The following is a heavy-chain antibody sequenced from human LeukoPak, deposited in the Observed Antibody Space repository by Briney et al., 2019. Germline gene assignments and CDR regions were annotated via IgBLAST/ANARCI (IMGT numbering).Heavy chain of an antibody. Sequence: PGGSLRLSCSASAFTFSTYAMHWVRQAPGKGLEYVSAISSNGISTYYADSVKGRFTISRDNSKNTLYLQMSSLRAEDTAVYYCVKDLYGWEPKSGDYWGQGTLVTVSS. CDR1: AFTFSTYA. CDR2: ISSNGIST. CDR3: VKDLYGWEPKSGDY. J-gene: IGHJ4*02. D-gene: IGHD1-26*01. V-gene: IGHV3-64D*09.